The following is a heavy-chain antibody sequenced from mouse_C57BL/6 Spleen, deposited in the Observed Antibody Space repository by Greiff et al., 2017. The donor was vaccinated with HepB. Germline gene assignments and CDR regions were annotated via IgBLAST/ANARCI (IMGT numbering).Heavy chain of an antibody. J-gene: IGHJ4*01. D-gene: IGHD2-3*01. CDR2: IWSGGST. Sequence: VKLMESGPGLVQPSQSLSITCTVSGFSFTSYGVHWVRQSPGKGLEWLGVIWSGGSTDYNAAFISRLSISKDNSKSQVFFKMNSLQADDTAIYYCARKGWLGEFGDYWGQGTSVTVSS. CDR1: GFSFTSYG. V-gene: IGHV2-2*01. CDR3: ARKGWLGEFGDY.